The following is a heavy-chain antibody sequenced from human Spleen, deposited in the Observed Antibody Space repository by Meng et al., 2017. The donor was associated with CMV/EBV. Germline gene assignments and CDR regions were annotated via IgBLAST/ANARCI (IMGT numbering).Heavy chain of an antibody. J-gene: IGHJ6*02. Sequence: ASVKVSCKASGYTFTSYGISWVRQAPGQGLEWMGWISAYNGNTNYAQKLQGRVTITTDESTSTAYMELSSLRSEDTAVYYCASSAARDYYYYGMDVWGQGTTVTVSS. V-gene: IGHV1-18*01. CDR3: ASSAARDYYYYGMDV. CDR2: ISAYNGNT. CDR1: GYTFTSYG. D-gene: IGHD6-6*01.